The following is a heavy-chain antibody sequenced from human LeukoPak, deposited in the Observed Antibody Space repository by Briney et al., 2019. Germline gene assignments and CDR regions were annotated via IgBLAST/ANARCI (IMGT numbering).Heavy chain of an antibody. Sequence: PSETLSLTCTVSGGSISSYYWSWIRQPPGKGLEWIGYIYYSGSTNYNPSLKSRVTISVDTSKNQISLRLSSVTAADTAVYYCARDPSYGDLDYWGQGTLVTVSS. CDR2: IYYSGST. CDR3: ARDPSYGDLDY. V-gene: IGHV4-59*01. J-gene: IGHJ4*02. D-gene: IGHD4-17*01. CDR1: GGSISSYY.